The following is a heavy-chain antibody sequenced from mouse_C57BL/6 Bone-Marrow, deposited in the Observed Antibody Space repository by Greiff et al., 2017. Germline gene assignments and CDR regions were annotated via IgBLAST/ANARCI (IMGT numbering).Heavy chain of an antibody. CDR3: ARGYYYGSSLTMDY. J-gene: IGHJ4*01. CDR1: GYTFTSYG. D-gene: IGHD1-1*01. CDR2: IYPRSGNT. V-gene: IGHV1-81*01. Sequence: QVQLKESGAELARPGASVKLSCKASGYTFTSYGISWVKQRPGQGLEWIGEIYPRSGNTYYNEKFKGKATLTADKSSSTAYMELRSLTSEDSAVYFGARGYYYGSSLTMDYWGQGTSVTVSS.